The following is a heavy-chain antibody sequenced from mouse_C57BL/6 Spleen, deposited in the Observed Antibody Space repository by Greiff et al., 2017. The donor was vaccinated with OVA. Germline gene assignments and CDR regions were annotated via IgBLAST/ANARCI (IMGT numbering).Heavy chain of an antibody. J-gene: IGHJ4*01. CDR2: IRSKSSNYAT. CDR1: GFTFNTYA. CDR3: VRDRLGAMDY. Sequence: EVHLVEPGGGLVQPKGSLKLSCAASGFTFNTYAMHWVRQAPGKGLEWVARIRSKSSNYATYYADSVKDTFTISRDDSHSMLYMQINSLTTEDTAMYYCVRDRLGAMDYWGQGTSVTVSS. V-gene: IGHV10-3*01. D-gene: IGHD1-2*01.